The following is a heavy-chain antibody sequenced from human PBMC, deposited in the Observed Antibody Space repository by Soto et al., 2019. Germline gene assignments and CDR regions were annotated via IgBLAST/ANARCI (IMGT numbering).Heavy chain of an antibody. J-gene: IGHJ6*02. CDR3: ASVPGSPGYHGLDV. Sequence: LRLSCATSGLTFSKYWMTWVRQAPGKGLEWVATIKHDGSEKSNLDSVEGRFTISRDNAKNSLSLQMNSLRVEDTAVYFCASVPGSPGYHGLDVWGQGTTVTVSS. CDR2: IKHDGSEK. CDR1: GLTFSKYW. D-gene: IGHD6-19*01. V-gene: IGHV3-7*03.